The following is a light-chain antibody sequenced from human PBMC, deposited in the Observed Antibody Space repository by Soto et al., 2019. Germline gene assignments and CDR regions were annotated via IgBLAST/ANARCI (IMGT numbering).Light chain of an antibody. CDR3: QQYGSSPLT. CDR1: QSVSSSY. CDR2: GAS. Sequence: EIVLTQSPRTLSLSPGERATLSCRASQSVSSSYLAWYQQRPGQAPRLLISGASSRATGIPDRFGGSGSGTEFTLTISKLEPEDFAMYYCQQYGSSPLTFGGGTKVEIK. V-gene: IGKV3-20*01. J-gene: IGKJ4*01.